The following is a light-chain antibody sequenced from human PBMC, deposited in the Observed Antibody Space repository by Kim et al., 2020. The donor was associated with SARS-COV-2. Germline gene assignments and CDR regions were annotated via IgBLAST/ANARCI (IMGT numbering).Light chain of an antibody. CDR1: SLRRYY. CDR2: GKN. CDR3: KSRDSSGKVV. J-gene: IGLJ2*01. V-gene: IGLV3-19*01. Sequence: ELTQDPAVSVALGQTVRITCQGDSLRRYYASWYQQKPGQAPVLVIYGKNNRPSGIPDRFSGSTSGNTASLTITGAQAEEEADYYCKSRDSSGKVVFGGGTKLTVL.